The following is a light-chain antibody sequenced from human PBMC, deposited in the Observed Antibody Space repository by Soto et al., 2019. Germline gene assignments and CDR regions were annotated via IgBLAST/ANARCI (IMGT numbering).Light chain of an antibody. CDR3: QQYNHWPRMLS. Sequence: EIVMTQSPATLSVSPGEGATLSCRTSPSVDSNLAWYQQKPGQAPRLLIFGASTRATGIPARFSGSGSGTDFTLTIASLQSEDFAVYYCQQYNHWPRMLSFGGGTKVDIK. CDR2: GAS. J-gene: IGKJ4*01. CDR1: PSVDSN. V-gene: IGKV3D-15*01.